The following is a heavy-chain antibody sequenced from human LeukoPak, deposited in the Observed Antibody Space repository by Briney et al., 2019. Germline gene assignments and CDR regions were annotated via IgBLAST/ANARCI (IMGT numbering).Heavy chain of an antibody. D-gene: IGHD3-3*01. J-gene: IGHJ6*03. V-gene: IGHV4-30-4*08. CDR3: ASQTYYDFWSGSYMDV. CDR2: IYYSGST. CDR1: GGSISSGDYY. Sequence: PSGTLSLTGPVSGGSISSGDYYWGWIGQPPGKGRGWIGYIYYSGSTYYNLSLKSRVTISVDTSKTQFSLKLSSVTAADTAVYYCASQTYYDFWSGSYMDVWGKGTTGTISS.